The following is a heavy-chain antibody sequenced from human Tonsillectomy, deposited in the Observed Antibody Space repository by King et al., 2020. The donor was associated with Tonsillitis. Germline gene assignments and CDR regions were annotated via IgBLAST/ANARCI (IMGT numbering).Heavy chain of an antibody. CDR2: IYYSGST. Sequence: QLQESGPGLVKPSETLSLTCTVSGGSISSSSYYWGWIRQPPGKGLEWIGSIYYSGSTYYNPSLKSRVTISVDTSKNQFSLKLSSVTAADTAVYYCARTPGSSNAFDIRGQGTMVTVSS. CDR3: ARTPGSSNAFDI. V-gene: IGHV4-39*01. CDR1: GGSISSSSYY. J-gene: IGHJ3*02. D-gene: IGHD6-6*01.